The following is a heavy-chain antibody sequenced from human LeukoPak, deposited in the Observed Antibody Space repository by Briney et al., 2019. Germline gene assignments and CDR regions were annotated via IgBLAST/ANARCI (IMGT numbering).Heavy chain of an antibody. V-gene: IGHV3-23*01. CDR1: GFTFSSYP. CDR3: ARDRQYNGYDIFAY. Sequence: GGSLRLSCAASGFTFSSYPMRWVRQAQGKGLEWVSGISSSGDRTYYADSVKGRFTISRDNSKNTLYLQMNSLRTDDTGVYYCARDRQYNGYDIFAYWGQGTLVTVSS. D-gene: IGHD5-12*01. CDR2: ISSSGDRT. J-gene: IGHJ4*02.